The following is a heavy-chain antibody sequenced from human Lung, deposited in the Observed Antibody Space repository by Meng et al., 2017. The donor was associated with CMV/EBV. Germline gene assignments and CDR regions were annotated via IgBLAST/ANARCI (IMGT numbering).Heavy chain of an antibody. D-gene: IGHD5-12*01. J-gene: IGHJ3*02. Sequence: GEXXTISCVASGFSFSKHWMSWVRQAPGKGLEYLANINLYGSEKYYMDSVKGRFTISRDNAKNSLFLQMNSLRAEDTAVYYCVTDQDRLGGIWGQGTMVTVSS. CDR1: GFSFSKHW. CDR2: INLYGSEK. V-gene: IGHV3-7*01. CDR3: VTDQDRLGGI.